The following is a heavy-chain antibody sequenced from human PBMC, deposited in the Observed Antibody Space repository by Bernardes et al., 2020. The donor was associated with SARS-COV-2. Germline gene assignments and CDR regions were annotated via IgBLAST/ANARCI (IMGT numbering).Heavy chain of an antibody. V-gene: IGHV3-30*18. CDR2: ISDDGNKK. Sequence: GGSLRLSRAASGFSFSYYGMHWVRQAPGKGLEWVTIISDDGNKKRYADSVQGRFTISRDNSKKTVYLQMNNLRNEDTAVYYCAKAIATMGYYIDNWGQGTLVSVSS. D-gene: IGHD2-21*01. J-gene: IGHJ4*02. CDR1: GFSFSYYG. CDR3: AKAIATMGYYIDN.